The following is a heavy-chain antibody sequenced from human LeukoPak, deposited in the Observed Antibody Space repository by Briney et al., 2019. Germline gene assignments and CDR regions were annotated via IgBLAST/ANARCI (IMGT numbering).Heavy chain of an antibody. CDR3: ARDGVPAYYYAMDV. D-gene: IGHD3-16*01. V-gene: IGHV3-21*01. CDR1: GFTFSSYS. J-gene: IGHJ6*02. CDR2: ISSSSSYI. Sequence: GGSLRLSCAASGFTFSSYSMNWVRQAPGKGLEWVSSISSSSSYIYYADSVKGRFTISRDNAKNSLYLQMNSLRAEDTAVYYCARDGVPAYYYAMDVWGQGTTVTVSS.